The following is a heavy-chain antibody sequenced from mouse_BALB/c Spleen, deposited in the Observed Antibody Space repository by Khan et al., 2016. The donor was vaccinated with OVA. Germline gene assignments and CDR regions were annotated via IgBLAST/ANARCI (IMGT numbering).Heavy chain of an antibody. CDR3: AKNYRYDVYFDY. J-gene: IGHJ2*01. CDR2: IYPYNDDT. CDR1: GYTFTSYV. V-gene: IGHV1S136*01. Sequence: QXSGPELVKPGASVKMSCKASGYTFTSYVMHWLRQKPGQGLEWIGYIYPYNDDTKYNEKFKGKATLTSDKSSSTAYMELSSLTSEDSAVYYCAKNYRYDVYFDYWGQGTTLTVSA. D-gene: IGHD2-14*01.